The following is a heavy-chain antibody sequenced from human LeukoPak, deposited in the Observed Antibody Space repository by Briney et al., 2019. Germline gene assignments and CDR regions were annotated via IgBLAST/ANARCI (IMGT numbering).Heavy chain of an antibody. J-gene: IGHJ6*02. CDR1: GFPIKNGYY. CDR3: AKGNWNDYYYYGMDV. V-gene: IGHV4-38-2*02. Sequence: SETLSLTCSVSGFPIKNGYYWAWLRQSAEKGLEWIGSIYRSGSTYDNPSFESRVSLSIDTSNNQFSLQLTSVTAADTALYYCAKGNWNDYYYYGMDVWGQGTTITVSS. D-gene: IGHD1-1*01. CDR2: IYRSGST.